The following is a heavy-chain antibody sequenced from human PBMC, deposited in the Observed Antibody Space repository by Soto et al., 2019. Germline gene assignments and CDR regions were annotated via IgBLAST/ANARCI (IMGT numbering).Heavy chain of an antibody. CDR3: ARLIGNSWLDS. Sequence: SQTLSLTCAISGDSVSTNSATWDWIRQSPSRGLEWLGRTYYRSKWDYDYAASVKGRININPDTSNNKVSLHRDSVTPDDTALYYCARLIGNSWLDSWGQGTLVTVSS. D-gene: IGHD2-8*01. CDR1: GDSVSTNSAT. J-gene: IGHJ5*01. CDR2: TYYRSKWDY. V-gene: IGHV6-1*01.